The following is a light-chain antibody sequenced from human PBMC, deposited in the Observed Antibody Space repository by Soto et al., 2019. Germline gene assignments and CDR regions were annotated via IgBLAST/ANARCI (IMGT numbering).Light chain of an antibody. J-gene: IGKJ4*01. CDR2: KAS. CDR3: QQYGSSPLT. Sequence: QMTXXPSXXSXSVGDRVRSKCRASQSISAWLAWYQQKPGKAPRLLIYKASTLAIGVPSRFSGSGSGTEFTLTISSLQPEDFAVYYCQQYGSSPLTFGGGTKVDI. CDR1: QSISAW. V-gene: IGKV1-5*03.